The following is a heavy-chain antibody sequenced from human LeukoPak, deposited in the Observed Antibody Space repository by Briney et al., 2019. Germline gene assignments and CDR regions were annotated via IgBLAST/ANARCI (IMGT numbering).Heavy chain of an antibody. Sequence: SGGSLRLSCAASGFTFSSYAMSWVRQAPGKGLEWVSAISGSGGSTYYADSVKGRFTISRDNSKNTLYLQMNSLRAEDTAVYYCAKAGRPSTYYYGMDVWGQGTTVTVSS. CDR1: GFTFSSYA. J-gene: IGHJ6*02. CDR2: ISGSGGST. V-gene: IGHV3-23*01. CDR3: AKAGRPSTYYYGMDV. D-gene: IGHD1-26*01.